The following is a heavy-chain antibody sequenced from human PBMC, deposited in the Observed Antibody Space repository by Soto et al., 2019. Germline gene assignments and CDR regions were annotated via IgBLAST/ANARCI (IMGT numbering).Heavy chain of an antibody. CDR3: ARYNSYAIDY. V-gene: IGHV4-61*01. CDR1: GDSVTSGNYY. CDR2: IHYSGTT. D-gene: IGHD2-8*01. Sequence: SGTLSLTCTVSGDSVTSGNYYWSWIRQPPGKGLEWIANIHYSGTTNYNPSLASRVTLSVDTSKNQFSLKMTSVTAADRAMYFCARYNSYAIDYWGRGTLVTVSS. J-gene: IGHJ4*02.